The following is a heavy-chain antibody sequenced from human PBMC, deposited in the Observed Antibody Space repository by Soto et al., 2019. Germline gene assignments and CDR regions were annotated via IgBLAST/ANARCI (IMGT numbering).Heavy chain of an antibody. J-gene: IGHJ3*02. CDR1: GGSISSYY. CDR3: ATQYYYGSGSYSYPVGPDAFDI. D-gene: IGHD3-10*01. V-gene: IGHV4-59*01. Sequence: SETLSLTCTVSGGSISSYYWSWIRQPPGKGLEWIGYIYYSGSTSYNPSLKSRVTISVDTSKNQFSLKLSSVTAADTAVYYCATQYYYGSGSYSYPVGPDAFDIWGQGTMVTVSS. CDR2: IYYSGST.